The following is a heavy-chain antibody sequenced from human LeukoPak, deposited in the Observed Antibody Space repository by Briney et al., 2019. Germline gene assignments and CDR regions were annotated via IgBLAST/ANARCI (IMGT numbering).Heavy chain of an antibody. J-gene: IGHJ5*02. CDR3: AREISSTSCYTCWFDP. Sequence: PSQTLSLTCTVSGGSIGSGSYYWSWIRPPAGKGLEWIGRIYTSGSTNYNPSLKSRVTISVDTSKNQFSLKLSSVTAADTAVYYCAREISSTSCYTCWFDPWGQGTLVTVSS. CDR1: GGSIGSGSYY. V-gene: IGHV4-61*02. D-gene: IGHD2-2*02. CDR2: IYTSGST.